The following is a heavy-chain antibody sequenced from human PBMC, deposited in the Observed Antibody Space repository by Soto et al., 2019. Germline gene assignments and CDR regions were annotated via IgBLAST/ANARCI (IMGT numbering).Heavy chain of an antibody. Sequence: GGSLRLSCAASGFTFSTYGMHWDRQAPGKGLEWVAVISYDGSNKYYADSVKGRFTISRDNSKNTLCLQMNSLRTEDTAVYYCAKEFGQTRTYGMDVWGQGTPVTVSS. CDR1: GFTFSTYG. CDR2: ISYDGSNK. J-gene: IGHJ6*02. CDR3: AKEFGQTRTYGMDV. D-gene: IGHD3-16*01. V-gene: IGHV3-30*18.